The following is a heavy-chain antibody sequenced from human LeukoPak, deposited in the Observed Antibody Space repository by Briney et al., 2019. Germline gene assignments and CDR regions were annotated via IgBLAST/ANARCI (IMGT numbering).Heavy chain of an antibody. CDR1: GYTFTSYG. D-gene: IGHD3-22*01. CDR3: AGGYYDSGPSDGFDY. CDR2: ISAYNGNT. Sequence: ASVKVSCKASGYTFTSYGINWVRQAPGQGLEWMGWISAYNGNTNYAQKLQGRVTMTTDTSTSTAYMELRSLRSDDTAVYYCAGGYYDSGPSDGFDYWGQGTLVTVSS. J-gene: IGHJ4*02. V-gene: IGHV1-18*01.